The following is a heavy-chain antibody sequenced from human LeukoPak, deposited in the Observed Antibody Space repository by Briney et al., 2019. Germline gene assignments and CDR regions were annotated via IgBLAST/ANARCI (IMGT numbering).Heavy chain of an antibody. CDR3: ARAVRYYDFSTPHIDY. CDR1: GFTFSSYW. V-gene: IGHV3-74*01. CDR2: INSDGSST. D-gene: IGHD3-3*01. J-gene: IGHJ4*02. Sequence: GRSLRLSCAASGFTFSSYWMHWVRQAPGKGLVWVSRINSDGSSTSYADSVKGRFTISRDNAKNTLYLQMNSLRAEDTAVYYCARAVRYYDFSTPHIDYWGQGTLVTVSS.